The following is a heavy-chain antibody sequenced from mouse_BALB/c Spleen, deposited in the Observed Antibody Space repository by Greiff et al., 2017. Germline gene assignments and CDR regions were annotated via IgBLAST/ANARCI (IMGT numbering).Heavy chain of an antibody. J-gene: IGHJ3*01. V-gene: IGHV3-2*02. CDR2: ISYSGST. CDR3: ARRTDGYSFAY. CDR1: GYSITSDYA. D-gene: IGHD2-3*01. Sequence: VQLKESGPGLVKPSQSLSLTCTVTGYSITSDYAWNWIRQFPGNKLEWMGYISYSGSTSYNPSLKSRISITRDTSKNQFFLQLNSVTTEDTATYYCARRTDGYSFAYWGQGTLVTVSA.